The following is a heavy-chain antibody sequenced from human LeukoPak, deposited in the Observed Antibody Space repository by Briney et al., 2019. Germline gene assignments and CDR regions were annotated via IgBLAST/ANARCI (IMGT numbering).Heavy chain of an antibody. CDR1: GGSISSSSYY. CDR2: IYYSGST. D-gene: IGHD6-13*01. CDR3: AREGPYSSSPPWGYYYMDV. Sequence: SETLSLTCTVSGGSISSSSYYWGWIRQPPGKGLEWIGSIYYSGSTYYNPSLKSRVTISVDTSKNQFSLKLSSVTAADTAVYYCAREGPYSSSPPWGYYYMDVWGKGTTVTVSS. V-gene: IGHV4-39*07. J-gene: IGHJ6*03.